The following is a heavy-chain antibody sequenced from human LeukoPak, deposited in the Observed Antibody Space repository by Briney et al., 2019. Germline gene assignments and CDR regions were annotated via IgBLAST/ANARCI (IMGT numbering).Heavy chain of an antibody. CDR2: IYTSGST. V-gene: IGHV4-61*02. CDR1: GGSISSGSYY. J-gene: IGHJ4*02. CDR3: ARSFINYYGSGSPDY. D-gene: IGHD3-10*01. Sequence: SQTLSLTCTVSGGSISSGSYYWSWIRQPAGKGLEWIGRIYTSGSTNYNPSLKSRVTISVDTSKNQFSLKLSSVTAADTAVYCCARSFINYYGSGSPDYWGQGTLVTVSS.